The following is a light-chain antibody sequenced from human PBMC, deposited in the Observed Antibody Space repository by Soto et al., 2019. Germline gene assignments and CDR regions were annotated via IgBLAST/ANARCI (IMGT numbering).Light chain of an antibody. V-gene: IGLV1-51*01. CDR3: ATWDSSLNAGV. CDR1: RSNIGSES. CDR2: DNT. Sequence: QSVLTQPPSVSAAPGQKVTISCSGSRSNIGSESVSWFQQLPGTAPKLLIYDNTERPSGIPDRFSGSTSGSSATLGITGLQTGDEADYYCATWDSSLNAGVFGGGTKLTVL. J-gene: IGLJ3*02.